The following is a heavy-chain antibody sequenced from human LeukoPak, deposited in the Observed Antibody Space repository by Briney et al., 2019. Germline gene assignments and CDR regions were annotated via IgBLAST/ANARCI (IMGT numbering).Heavy chain of an antibody. J-gene: IGHJ4*02. D-gene: IGHD6-13*01. CDR2: ISSSSIYI. V-gene: IGHV3-21*01. CDR1: GFTFSSYS. Sequence: PGGSLRLSCAASGFTFSSYSMNWVGQAPGKGLEWVSSISSSSIYIYYADSVKGRFTISRDNAKNSLYLQMNSLRAEDTAVYYCARVDRRPGIAAAGPGYWGQGTLVTVSS. CDR3: ARVDRRPGIAAAGPGY.